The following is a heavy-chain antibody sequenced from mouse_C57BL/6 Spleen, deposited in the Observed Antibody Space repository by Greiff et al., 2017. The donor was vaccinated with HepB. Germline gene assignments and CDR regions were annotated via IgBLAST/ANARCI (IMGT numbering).Heavy chain of an antibody. Sequence: EVKVVESGGGLVQPGGSLSLSCAASGFTFTDYYMSWVRQPPGKALEWLGFIRNKANGYTTEYSASVKGRFTISRDNSQSILYLQMNALRAEDSATYYCARWEYDYDGVLDYWGQGTTLTVSS. CDR2: IRNKANGYTT. CDR1: GFTFTDYY. CDR3: ARWEYDYDGVLDY. J-gene: IGHJ2*01. V-gene: IGHV7-3*01. D-gene: IGHD2-4*01.